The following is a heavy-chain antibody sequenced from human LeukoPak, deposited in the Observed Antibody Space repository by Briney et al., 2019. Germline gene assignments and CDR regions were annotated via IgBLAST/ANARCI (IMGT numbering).Heavy chain of an antibody. CDR3: ARGAYYDSSGLLDY. D-gene: IGHD3-22*01. Sequence: GASVKVSCKASGGTFSSYAISWVRQAPGQGPEWMGGIIPIFGTANYAQKFQGRVTITTDESTSTAYMELSSLRSEDTAVYYCARGAYYDSSGLLDYWGQGTLVTVSS. CDR1: GGTFSSYA. CDR2: IIPIFGTA. J-gene: IGHJ4*02. V-gene: IGHV1-69*05.